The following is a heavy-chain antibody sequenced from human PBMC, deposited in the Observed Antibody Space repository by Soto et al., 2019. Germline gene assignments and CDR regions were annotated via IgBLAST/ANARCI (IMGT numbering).Heavy chain of an antibody. CDR2: IYYSGST. CDR3: ARLRYNWNYSYYFDY. J-gene: IGHJ4*02. Sequence: SETLSLTCTVSGGSISSSSYYWGWIRQPPGKGLGWIGSIYYSGSTYYNPSLKSRVTISVDTSKNQFSLKLSSVTAADTAVYYCARLRYNWNYSYYFDYWGQGTLVTVSS. V-gene: IGHV4-39*01. CDR1: GGSISSSSYY. D-gene: IGHD1-7*01.